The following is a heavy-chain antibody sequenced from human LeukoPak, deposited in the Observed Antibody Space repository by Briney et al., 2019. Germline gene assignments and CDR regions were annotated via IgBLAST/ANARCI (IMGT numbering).Heavy chain of an antibody. CDR2: ISAYNGNT. D-gene: IGHD6-19*01. V-gene: IGHV1-18*01. CDR3: ARDPDSSGTFDY. Sequence: GASVKVSCKASGYTFTSYDINWVRQATGQGLEWMGWISAYNGNTNYAQKLQGRVTMTTDTSTSTAYMELRSLRSDDTAVYYCARDPDSSGTFDYWGQGTLVTVSS. J-gene: IGHJ4*02. CDR1: GYTFTSYD.